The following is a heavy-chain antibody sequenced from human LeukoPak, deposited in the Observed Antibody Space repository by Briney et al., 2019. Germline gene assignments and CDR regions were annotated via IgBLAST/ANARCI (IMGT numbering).Heavy chain of an antibody. CDR2: IKEDGSVK. V-gene: IGHV3-7*02. CDR1: GFTFTNYW. Sequence: QPGGSLRLSCAASGFTFTNYWMSWVRQAPGKGLEWVANIKEDGSVKYYVDSVKGRFTISRDNAENSLHLQMISVRAEDTAVYYCVKPHVLAANIFEYWGQGTLVTVSS. CDR3: VKPHVLAANIFEY. J-gene: IGHJ4*02. D-gene: IGHD6-25*01.